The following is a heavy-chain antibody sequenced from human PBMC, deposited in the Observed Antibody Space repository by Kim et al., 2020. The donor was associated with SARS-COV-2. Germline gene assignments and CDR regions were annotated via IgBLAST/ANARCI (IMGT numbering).Heavy chain of an antibody. V-gene: IGHV3-15*01. J-gene: IGHJ4*02. D-gene: IGHD3-10*01. CDR3: TTAGQH. Sequence: KTDGGTTDYAAPVKGRFTISRDDSKNTLYLQMNSLKTEDTAVYYCTTAGQHWGQGTLVTVSS. CDR2: KTDGGTT.